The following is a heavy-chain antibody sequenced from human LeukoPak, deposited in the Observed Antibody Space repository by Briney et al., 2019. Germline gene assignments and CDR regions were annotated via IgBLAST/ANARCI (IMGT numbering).Heavy chain of an antibody. CDR3: ASDRIAAAGTNWFDP. CDR2: IYHSGST. J-gene: IGHJ5*02. CDR1: VGSISSGGYY. Sequence: PSETLSLTCTVSVGSISSGGYYWSWIRQPPGKGLEWIGYIYHSGSTYYNPSLKSRVTISVDRSKTQFSLKLSSVTAADTAVYYCASDRIAAAGTNWFDPWGQGTLVTVSS. V-gene: IGHV4-30-2*01. D-gene: IGHD6-13*01.